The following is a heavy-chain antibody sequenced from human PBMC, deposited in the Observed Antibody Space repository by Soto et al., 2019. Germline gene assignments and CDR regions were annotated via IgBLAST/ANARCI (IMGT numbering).Heavy chain of an antibody. D-gene: IGHD6-19*01. V-gene: IGHV1-2*02. Sequence: QVQLVQSGAEVKKPGASVKVSCKTSGYTFTGYYIHWVPQAPGQGLEWMALINPNSGDTNYGHKFQGRVTLTRDTSINTVYMEVTSLRFDDTAVYYCAVAGLPFEYWGQGTLVTVFS. CDR1: GYTFTGYY. CDR2: INPNSGDT. J-gene: IGHJ4*02. CDR3: AVAGLPFEY.